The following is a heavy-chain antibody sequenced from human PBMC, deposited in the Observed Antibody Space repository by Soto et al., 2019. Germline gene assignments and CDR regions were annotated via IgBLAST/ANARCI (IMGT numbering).Heavy chain of an antibody. CDR3: TPYATQTFCDGGPCYSVQPKIHDS. D-gene: IGHD2-15*01. CDR2: IKSKSVGGTT. CDR1: GFSFSNVW. V-gene: IGHV3-15*01. J-gene: IGHJ4*02. Sequence: EVQLVESGGGLVKPGGSLTLSCAASGFSFSNVWMSWVRQAPGKGLEWVGHIKSKSVGGTTDYLAPVKGRFTISRYYSRDTLFMHMHSLKIEDKAVYFCTPYATQTFCDGGPCYSVQPKIHDSWGQGILVTVSS.